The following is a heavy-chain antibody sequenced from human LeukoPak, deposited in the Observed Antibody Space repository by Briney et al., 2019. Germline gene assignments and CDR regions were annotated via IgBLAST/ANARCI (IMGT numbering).Heavy chain of an antibody. D-gene: IGHD5-12*01. CDR3: ARDRGSGYEEHFDY. CDR2: ISSSGSTM. Sequence: GGSLRLSCAASGFIFSDYYMSWIRQAPGKGLEWFSYISSSGSTMYYTDSVKGRFTISRDNDKHSLYLQMNSLRAEDTAVYYCARDRGSGYEEHFDYWGQGTLVTVSS. CDR1: GFIFSDYY. J-gene: IGHJ4*02. V-gene: IGHV3-11*01.